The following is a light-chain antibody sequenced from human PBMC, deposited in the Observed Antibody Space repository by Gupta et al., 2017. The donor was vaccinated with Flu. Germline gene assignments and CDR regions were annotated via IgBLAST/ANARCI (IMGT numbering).Light chain of an antibody. CDR1: EGLLHSNGYNY. J-gene: IGKJ5*01. V-gene: IGKV2-28*01. CDR2: LGS. Sequence: DIVLTQSPLSLPVTLGEPAPISCRSSEGLLHSNGYNYLDWYLQKPGQSPQLLIYLGSNRASGVPDRFSGSGSGTDFTLKISRVEAEDVGVYYCMQAQQSPTFGQGTRLEIK. CDR3: MQAQQSPT.